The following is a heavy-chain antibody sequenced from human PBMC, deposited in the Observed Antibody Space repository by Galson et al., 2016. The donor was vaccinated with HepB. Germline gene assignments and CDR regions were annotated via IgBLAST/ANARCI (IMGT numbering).Heavy chain of an antibody. CDR3: ARGLRGSTGFDEHPDL. D-gene: IGHD5-12*01. V-gene: IGHV4-59*01. J-gene: IGHJ5*02. CDR1: GGSLSTSY. CDR2: IYYSGST. Sequence: SETLSLTCSVSGGSLSTSYWNWIRQPPGKGLEWIGYIYYSGSTVYNPSLGSRVTISLDASMSQFSLEVTSVTAADTALYYCARGLRGSTGFDEHPDLWGQGVLVIVSS.